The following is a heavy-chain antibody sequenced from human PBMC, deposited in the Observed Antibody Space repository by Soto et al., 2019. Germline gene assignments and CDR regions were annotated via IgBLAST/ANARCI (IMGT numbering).Heavy chain of an antibody. V-gene: IGHV1-69*01. CDR2: IIPLFGTA. CDR1: GGTFSTYA. J-gene: IGHJ4*02. CDR3: ARPKGTYSSGYYYFGF. Sequence: QVQLEQSGAEVKQPGSSVRVSCKTSGGTFSTYAINWVRQAPGQGLEWMGAIIPLFGTADYSQKFQGRVTITADESTSTAYMELSSLRSDATAVYFCARPKGTYSSGYYYFGFWGQGTLVTVSS. D-gene: IGHD6-19*01.